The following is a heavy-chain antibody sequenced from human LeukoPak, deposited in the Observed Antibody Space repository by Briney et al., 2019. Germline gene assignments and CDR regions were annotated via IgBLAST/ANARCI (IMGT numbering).Heavy chain of an antibody. CDR2: IPSDGRT. J-gene: IGHJ3*02. D-gene: IGHD4/OR15-4a*01. Sequence: GGSLRLSCAASGFTFTNYAMSWIRQAPGKGLEWVSSIPSDGRTYYTDSVKGRFTISRGISRNTLHLQMSSLRVEDTAIYYCAREVPSDAFDNWGRGTVVTVSS. CDR3: AREVPSDAFDN. V-gene: IGHV3-23*01. CDR1: GFTFTNYA.